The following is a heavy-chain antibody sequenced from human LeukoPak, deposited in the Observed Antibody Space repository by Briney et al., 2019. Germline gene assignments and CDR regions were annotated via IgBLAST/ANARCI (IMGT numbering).Heavy chain of an antibody. J-gene: IGHJ4*02. V-gene: IGHV4-39*07. CDR1: GGSISSSSYY. D-gene: IGHD3-10*01. Sequence: KSSETLSLTCTVSGGSISSSSYYWGWIRQPPGKGLEWIGSIYYSGSTYYNPSLKSRVTISVDTSKNQFSLKLSSVTAADTAVYYCARYMVRGVLFDYWGQGALVTVSS. CDR3: ARYMVRGVLFDY. CDR2: IYYSGST.